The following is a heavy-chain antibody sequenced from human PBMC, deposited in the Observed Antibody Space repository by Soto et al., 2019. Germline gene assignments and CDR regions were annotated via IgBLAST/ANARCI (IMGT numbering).Heavy chain of an antibody. D-gene: IGHD6-13*01. CDR3: AKDRSSSLDGMDV. V-gene: IGHV3-33*06. Sequence: QVQLVESGGGVVQPGRSLRLSCAASGFKFTIYGMHWVRQAPGKGLEWVAVVWYDGSNKYYADSVKGRFTISRDNSKNTLYLQVNSLRAEDMAVYYCAKDRSSSLDGMDVWGQGTTVTVSS. CDR1: GFKFTIYG. CDR2: VWYDGSNK. J-gene: IGHJ6*02.